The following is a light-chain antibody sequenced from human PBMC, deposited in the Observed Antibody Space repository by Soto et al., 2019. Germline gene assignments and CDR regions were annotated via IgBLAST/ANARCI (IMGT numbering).Light chain of an antibody. CDR3: SSYTSTATLV. V-gene: IGLV2-14*01. CDR1: SSDIGGYKY. Sequence: QSAPTQPASVSGSPGQSITISCTGTSSDIGGYKYVSWYQQHPGKAPKLIIHEVSSRPSGVSDRFSGSKSGNTASLSISGLKAEDEADYYCSSYTSTATLVFGAGTKVTVL. CDR2: EVS. J-gene: IGLJ2*01.